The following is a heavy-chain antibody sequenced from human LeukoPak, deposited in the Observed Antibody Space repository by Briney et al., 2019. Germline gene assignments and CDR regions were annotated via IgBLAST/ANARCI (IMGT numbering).Heavy chain of an antibody. Sequence: SETLSLTCAVYGGSFSGYYWSWIRQPPGKGLEWIGEINHSGSTNYNPSLKSRVTISVDTSKNQFSLKLSSVTAADTAVYYCARGSSTKMATLRFDYWGQGTLVTVSS. J-gene: IGHJ4*02. V-gene: IGHV4-34*01. CDR1: GGSFSGYY. D-gene: IGHD5-24*01. CDR2: INHSGST. CDR3: ARGSSTKMATLRFDY.